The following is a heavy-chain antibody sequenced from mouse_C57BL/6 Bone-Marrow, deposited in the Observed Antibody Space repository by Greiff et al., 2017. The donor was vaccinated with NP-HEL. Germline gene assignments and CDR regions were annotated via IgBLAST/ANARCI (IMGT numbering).Heavy chain of an antibody. CDR1: GYTFTSYT. V-gene: IGHV1-4*01. J-gene: IGHJ2*01. Sequence: VQLQQSGAELARPGASVKMSCKASGYTFTSYTMHWVKQRPGQGLEWIGYINPSSGYTKYNQKFKDKATLTADKSSSTAYMQLSSLTSEDSAVYYCARSQLGPFDYWGQGTTLTFSS. CDR3: ARSQLGPFDY. CDR2: INPSSGYT. D-gene: IGHD4-1*02.